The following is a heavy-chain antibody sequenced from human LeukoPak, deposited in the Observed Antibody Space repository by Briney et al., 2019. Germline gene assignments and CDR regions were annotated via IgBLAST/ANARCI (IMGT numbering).Heavy chain of an antibody. CDR3: ARGDSSGYYYDEYFQH. CDR2: INPSSGDT. Sequence: GASVKVSCKASGYGFTSYYMNWVRRAPGQGLEWMGVINPSSGDTNYAQKFQGRVIVTRDTSTATVYMDLSSLRSEDTAIYYCARGDSSGYYYDEYFQHWGQGTLVTVSS. V-gene: IGHV1-46*01. CDR1: GYGFTSYY. J-gene: IGHJ1*01. D-gene: IGHD3-22*01.